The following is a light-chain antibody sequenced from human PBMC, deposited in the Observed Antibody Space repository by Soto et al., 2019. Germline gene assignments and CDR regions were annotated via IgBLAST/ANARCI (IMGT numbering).Light chain of an antibody. Sequence: SVLTQPPSASGTPGQRVTISCSGSSSNIGSNTVNWYQQLPGTAPKLLIYSNNQRPSGVPDRFSGSKSGTSASLAISGLQSEDEADYYCAAWDDSLNEVFGTGTKLTVL. V-gene: IGLV1-44*01. CDR1: SSNIGSNT. CDR2: SNN. CDR3: AAWDDSLNEV. J-gene: IGLJ1*01.